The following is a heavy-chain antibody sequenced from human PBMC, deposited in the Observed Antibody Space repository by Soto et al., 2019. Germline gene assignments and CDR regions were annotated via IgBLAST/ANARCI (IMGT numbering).Heavy chain of an antibody. J-gene: IGHJ5*01. CDR1: GYTFTSYG. CDR2: ISAYNGNT. D-gene: IGHD6-6*01. Sequence: ASVKVSCKASGYTFTSYGISWVRQAPGQGLEWMGWISAYNGNTNYAQKLQGRVTMTTDTSTSTAYMELRSLRSDDTAVYYCARDFASYSSSSEWFDSLGQRTLVTVSS. V-gene: IGHV1-18*04. CDR3: ARDFASYSSSSEWFDS.